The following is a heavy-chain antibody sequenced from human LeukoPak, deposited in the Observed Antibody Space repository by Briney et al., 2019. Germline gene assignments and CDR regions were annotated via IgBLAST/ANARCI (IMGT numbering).Heavy chain of an antibody. CDR2: INNDGSST. D-gene: IGHD3-22*01. V-gene: IGHV3-74*01. Sequence: GGSLRLSCAASGFTFSTYWMHWVRQAPGKGLVWVSRINNDGSSTSYADSVKGRFTISRDNAKNTLYLQMNSLRAEDTAVYYCARDGIPYYFDSSGMNTFDIWGQGTMDTVSS. CDR1: GFTFSTYW. CDR3: ARDGIPYYFDSSGMNTFDI. J-gene: IGHJ3*02.